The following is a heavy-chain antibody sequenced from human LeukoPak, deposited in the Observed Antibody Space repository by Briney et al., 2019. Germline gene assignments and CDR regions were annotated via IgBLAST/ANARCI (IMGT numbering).Heavy chain of an antibody. CDR2: TSYDGSKE. CDR3: ASRSGRYSDDAFDI. J-gene: IGHJ3*02. D-gene: IGHD1-26*01. CDR1: GFMFSSHG. Sequence: PGGSLRLSCVASGFMFSSHGMHWVRQAPGKGLEWVAVTSYDGSKEHYADSVKGRVTISRDNSKNMLYLQMESPRPEDTAVYYCASRSGRYSDDAFDIWGQGTVVTVSS. V-gene: IGHV3-30*03.